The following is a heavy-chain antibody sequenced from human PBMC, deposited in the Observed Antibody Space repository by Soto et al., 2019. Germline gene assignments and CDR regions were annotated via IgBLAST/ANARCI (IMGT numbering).Heavy chain of an antibody. CDR2: INWNGGST. CDR1: GFTFDDYG. Sequence: EVQLVESGGGVVRPGGSLRLSCAASGFTFDDYGMSWVRQAPGKGLEWVSGINWNGGSTGYEDSVKGRFTISRDNAKNSLYLQMNSLRAEDTALYYCARVGAFITMVRGVMSHYYYYGMDVWGQGTPVTVSS. D-gene: IGHD3-10*01. J-gene: IGHJ6*02. V-gene: IGHV3-20*04. CDR3: ARVGAFITMVRGVMSHYYYYGMDV.